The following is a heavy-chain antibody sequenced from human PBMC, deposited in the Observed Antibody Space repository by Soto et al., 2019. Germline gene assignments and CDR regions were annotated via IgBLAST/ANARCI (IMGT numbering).Heavy chain of an antibody. V-gene: IGHV3-23*01. CDR2: ITASEGTT. D-gene: IGHD1-7*01. CDR3: AKCIQVNWNYGAFHI. J-gene: IGHJ3*02. Sequence: EVKLLESGGGLVQPGGSLRLSCAASGFTFSSYSMSWVRQAPGKGLEWVSHITASEGTTYYADSVKGRFTISRDSSRNTLYLQMNSLRAEDTGLYYCAKCIQVNWNYGAFHIWGQGTMVTVSS. CDR1: GFTFSSYS.